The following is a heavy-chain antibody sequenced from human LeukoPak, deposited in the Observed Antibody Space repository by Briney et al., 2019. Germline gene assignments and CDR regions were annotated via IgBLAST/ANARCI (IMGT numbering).Heavy chain of an antibody. CDR1: GYTFTSYY. V-gene: IGHV1-46*01. CDR3: ATDRWELLSAFDI. J-gene: IGHJ3*02. Sequence: ASVKVSCKASGYTFTSYYMHWVRQAPGQGLEWMGIINPSGGSTNYAQKFQGRVTMTEDTSTDTAYMELSSLRSEDTAVYYCATDRWELLSAFDIWGQGTMVTVSS. CDR2: INPSGGST. D-gene: IGHD1-26*01.